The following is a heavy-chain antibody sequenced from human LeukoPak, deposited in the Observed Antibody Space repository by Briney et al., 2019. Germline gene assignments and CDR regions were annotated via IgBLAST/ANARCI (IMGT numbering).Heavy chain of an antibody. V-gene: IGHV1-24*01. CDR1: GHTLTELS. CDR3: ASEGLYNNYVFHY. Sequence: ASVKVSCKVSGHTLTELSMHWVRQAPGKGLEWMGGFDPEDGETIYAQKFQGRVTMTEDTSTDTAYMELRSLRSDDTAVYYCASEGLYNNYVFHYWGPGTLVTVSS. D-gene: IGHD4-11*01. CDR2: FDPEDGET. J-gene: IGHJ4*02.